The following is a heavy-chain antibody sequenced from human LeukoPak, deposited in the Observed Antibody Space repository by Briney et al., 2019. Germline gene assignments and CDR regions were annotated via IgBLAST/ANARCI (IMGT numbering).Heavy chain of an antibody. CDR2: INSDGSST. CDR1: GFTFSSYW. V-gene: IGHV3-74*01. CDR3: VTRMSSSSLLDY. D-gene: IGHD6-6*01. J-gene: IGHJ4*02. Sequence: QAGGSLRLSCAASGFTFSSYWMHWVRQAPGKGLVWVSRINSDGSSTSYADSVKGRFTISRDNAKNTLYLQMNSLRAEDTAVYYCVTRMSSSSLLDYWSQGTLVTVSS.